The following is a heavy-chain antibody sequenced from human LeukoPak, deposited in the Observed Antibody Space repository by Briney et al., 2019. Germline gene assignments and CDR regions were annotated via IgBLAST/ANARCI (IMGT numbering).Heavy chain of an antibody. D-gene: IGHD4-17*01. J-gene: IGHJ4*02. CDR2: ISSNGGST. V-gene: IGHV3-64*01. CDR3: ARVYGDSTVGYFDY. CDR1: GFTFSSYA. Sequence: PGGSLRLSCAASGFTFSSYAMHWVRQAPGKGLEYVSAISSNGGSTYYANSVKGRFTISRDNSKNTLYLQMGSLRAEDMAVYYCARVYGDSTVGYFDYWGQGTLVSVPS.